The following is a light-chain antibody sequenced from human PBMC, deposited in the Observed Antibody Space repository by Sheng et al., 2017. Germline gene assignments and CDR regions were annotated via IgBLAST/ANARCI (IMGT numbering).Light chain of an antibody. Sequence: EIVLTQSPGTLSLSSGERATLSCRASQSVSSGYLAWYQQKPGQAPGLLIYGASSRATGIPDRFSGSGSGTDFTLTISRLEPEDFAVYYCQQYGSSRPMYSFGQGTKLEIK. CDR2: GAS. CDR1: QSVSSGY. J-gene: IGKJ2*03. V-gene: IGKV3-20*01. CDR3: QQYGSSRPMYS.